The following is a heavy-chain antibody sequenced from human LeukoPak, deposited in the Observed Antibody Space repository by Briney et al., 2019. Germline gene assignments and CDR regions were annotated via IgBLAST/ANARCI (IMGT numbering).Heavy chain of an antibody. Sequence: SETLSLTCTVSGGSISSYYWSWIRQPPGKGLEWIGYIYHSGSTYYNPSLKSRVTISVDRSKNQFSLKLSSVTAADTAVYYCAREYYYDRGAFDIWGQGTMVTVSS. D-gene: IGHD3-22*01. CDR1: GGSISSYY. V-gene: IGHV4-59*12. J-gene: IGHJ3*02. CDR2: IYHSGST. CDR3: AREYYYDRGAFDI.